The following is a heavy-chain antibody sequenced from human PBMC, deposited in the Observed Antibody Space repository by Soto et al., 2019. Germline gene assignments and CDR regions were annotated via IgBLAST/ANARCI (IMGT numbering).Heavy chain of an antibody. V-gene: IGHV3-23*01. J-gene: IGHJ4*02. CDR3: AKGGLHLGESEIDD. D-gene: IGHD3-16*01. CDR1: GFTFSSYA. Sequence: EVQLLESGGGLVQPGGSLRLSCAASGFTFSSYAMSWVRQAPGKGLEWVSAISGSGGSTYYADSVKGRFTISRDNSKNTLSQLRDSLGVEDTAVYWCAKGGLHLGESEIDDWGQGTLLTVSS. CDR2: ISGSGGST.